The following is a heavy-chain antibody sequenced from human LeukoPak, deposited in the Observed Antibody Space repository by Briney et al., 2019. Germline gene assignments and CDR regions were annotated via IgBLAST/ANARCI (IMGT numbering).Heavy chain of an antibody. D-gene: IGHD3-10*02. J-gene: IGHJ4*02. CDR2: ISSSSSTI. CDR3: ARDTKTIFSY. V-gene: IGHV3-48*02. Sequence: GGSLRLSCTASGFIFNNYGMNWVRQAPGKGLEWISYISSSSSTIYYADSVKGRFTISRDNAKNSLYLQMNSLRDEDTAVYYCARDTKTIFSYWGQGTLVTVSS. CDR1: GFIFNNYG.